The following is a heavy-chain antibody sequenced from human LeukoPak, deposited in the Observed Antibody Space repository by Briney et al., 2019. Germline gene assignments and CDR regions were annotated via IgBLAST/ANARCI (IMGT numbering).Heavy chain of an antibody. Sequence: ASVKVSCKASGYIFTSYAMHWVRQAPGQRLEWMGWINAGNGNTKYSQKFQGRVTITRDTSASTAYMELSSLRSDDTAVYYCARRKVRGVIINEDYWGQGTLVTVSS. D-gene: IGHD3-10*01. V-gene: IGHV1-3*01. CDR2: INAGNGNT. CDR3: ARRKVRGVIINEDY. CDR1: GYIFTSYA. J-gene: IGHJ4*02.